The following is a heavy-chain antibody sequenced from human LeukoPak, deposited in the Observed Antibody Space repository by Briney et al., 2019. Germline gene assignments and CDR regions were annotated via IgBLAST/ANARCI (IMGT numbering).Heavy chain of an antibody. Sequence: SGTLSLTCAVSGFSINTGYKCGGLRPSREELQGLFGSIYNSRSIYYNPSLKSRVTISVDTSKNQFSLKLTSVTAADTSVYYCARNASVVPPVMPEGLCFFDYWGQGTLVTVSS. CDR3: ARNASVVPPVMPEGLCFFDY. D-gene: IGHD2-2*01. J-gene: IGHJ4*02. CDR1: GFSINTGYK. V-gene: IGHV4-38-2*01. CDR2: IYNSRSI.